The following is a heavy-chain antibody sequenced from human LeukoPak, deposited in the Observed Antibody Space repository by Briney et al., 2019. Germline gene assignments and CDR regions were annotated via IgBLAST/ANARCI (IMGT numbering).Heavy chain of an antibody. Sequence: PGGSLRLSCAASGFTFSNYAIHWVRQAPGKGLEYVSAISSNGGSTYYANSVKGRFTISRDNSKNTLYLQMGSLRADDMAVYYCARVPLVRGLPNYYYYMDVWGKGTTVTISS. CDR3: ARVPLVRGLPNYYYYMDV. D-gene: IGHD6-6*01. V-gene: IGHV3-64*01. J-gene: IGHJ6*03. CDR1: GFTFSNYA. CDR2: ISSNGGST.